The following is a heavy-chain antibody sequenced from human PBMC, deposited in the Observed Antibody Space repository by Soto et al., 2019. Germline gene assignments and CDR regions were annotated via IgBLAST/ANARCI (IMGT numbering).Heavy chain of an antibody. CDR1: GGTFSTYA. CDR2: IIPLFGTA. CDR3: AGLKGPDSDGYYYLVF. J-gene: IGHJ4*02. D-gene: IGHD5-12*01. V-gene: IGHV1-69*01. Sequence: QVQLEQSGGEVKQPGSSVRVSCKTSGGTFSTYAINWVRQAPGQGLEWMGAIIPLFGTADYSQKFQGRVTITADESTSTAYMDLSSPSFDDTAVDVRAGLKGPDSDGYYYLVFGAQRTRVTV.